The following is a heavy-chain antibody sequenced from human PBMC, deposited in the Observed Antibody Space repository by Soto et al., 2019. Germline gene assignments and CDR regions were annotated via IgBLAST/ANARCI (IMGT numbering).Heavy chain of an antibody. V-gene: IGHV1-69*02. CDR2: VLPFLDVT. J-gene: IGHJ4*02. D-gene: IGHD6-13*01. CDR3: ARDRKNSNWPNFDS. CDR1: EDTFSIYT. Sequence: QVQLVQSGSEVKEPGSSVKISCKTSEDTFSIYTLSWVRQAPGQGLVWMGRVLPFLDVTTYSQRFQGRVNITGDRSTTTAYMELSSLTFEDTAVYYCARDRKNSNWPNFDSWGPGTLVTVSS.